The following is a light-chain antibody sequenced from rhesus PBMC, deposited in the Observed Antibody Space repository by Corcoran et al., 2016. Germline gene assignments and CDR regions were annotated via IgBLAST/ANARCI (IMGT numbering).Light chain of an antibody. V-gene: IGKV1-36*01. Sequence: DIQMTQSPSSLSASVGDRVTITCRASQDISNYLSWYQQKPGEAPKRLIYFASRLQSGVPSRFSGSGSVTQCTLPVSSLQPEDFASYYCLQYNNKRTFGQGTKVEIK. CDR1: QDISNY. J-gene: IGKJ1*01. CDR3: LQYNNKRT. CDR2: FAS.